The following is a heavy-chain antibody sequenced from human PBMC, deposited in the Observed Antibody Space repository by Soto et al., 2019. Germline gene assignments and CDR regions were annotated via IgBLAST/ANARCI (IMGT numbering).Heavy chain of an antibody. CDR3: ASADYRGVFFDY. V-gene: IGHV4-31*03. J-gene: IGHJ4*02. CDR2: IYYSGST. Sequence: SETLSLTCTVSGGSISSGGYYWSWIRQHPGKGLEWIGYIYYSGSTYYNPSLKSRVTISVDTSKNQFSLKLSSVTAADTAVYYCASADYRGVFFDYWGQGTLVTVSS. CDR1: GGSISSGGYY. D-gene: IGHD4-17*01.